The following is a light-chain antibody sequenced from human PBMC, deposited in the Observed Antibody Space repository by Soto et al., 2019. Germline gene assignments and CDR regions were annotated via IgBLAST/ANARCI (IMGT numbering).Light chain of an antibody. CDR1: QSIDIN. V-gene: IGKV1-5*03. CDR3: QQYQHKSYPYT. CDR2: KAS. Sequence: DIQMTQSPSTLSASVGDRVTITCRASQSIDINLAWHQQKPGKAPNLLIYKASSLESGVPSRFSGSGSGTEFTLTISSLQPDDFATYYCQQYQHKSYPYTFGQGTKLEIK. J-gene: IGKJ2*01.